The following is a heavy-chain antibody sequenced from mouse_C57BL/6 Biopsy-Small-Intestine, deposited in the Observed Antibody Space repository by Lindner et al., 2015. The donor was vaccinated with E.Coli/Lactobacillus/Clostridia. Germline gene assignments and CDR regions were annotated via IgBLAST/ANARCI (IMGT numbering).Heavy chain of an antibody. J-gene: IGHJ4*01. CDR1: GYTFTSYD. Sequence: SVKVSCKASGYTFTSYDVNWVRQAPGQGLEWMGWVNPNSGKTGYALKFQGRVTMTKNTSINTAYMELTNLRSDDTAVYYCARTLDDYIWGSFRSGADYWGQGTLVIVSS. D-gene: IGHD2-4*01. CDR3: ARTLDDYIWGSFRSGADY. V-gene: IGHV1S55*01. CDR2: VNPNSGKT.